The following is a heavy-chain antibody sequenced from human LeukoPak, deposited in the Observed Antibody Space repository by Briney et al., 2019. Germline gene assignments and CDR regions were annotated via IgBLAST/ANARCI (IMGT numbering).Heavy chain of an antibody. D-gene: IGHD3-16*02. CDR3: AKNGMITFGGVIVIPVNYMDV. Sequence: GGSLRLSCAASGFSFSSYEMNWVRQAPGKGLEWISYISASGTLTHYADSVEGRFTISRDNAKNSLYLQMNSLRGEDTAVYYCAKNGMITFGGVIVIPVNYMDVWGKGTTVTISS. J-gene: IGHJ6*03. V-gene: IGHV3-48*03. CDR1: GFSFSSYE. CDR2: ISASGTLT.